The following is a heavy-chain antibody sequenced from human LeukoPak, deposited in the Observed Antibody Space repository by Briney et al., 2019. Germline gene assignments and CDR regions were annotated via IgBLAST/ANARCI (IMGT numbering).Heavy chain of an antibody. V-gene: IGHV1-2*02. CDR1: GYSFTAFY. D-gene: IGHD3-10*01. CDR3: ARDGDYGTGSYFRGCIDS. J-gene: IGHJ4*02. Sequence: ASVKVSCKTSGYSFTAFYIHWVRQAPGQGLEWMGWIHPRRGDTNYAQKFQGRVTMTRDTSISTAYLDLSSLRSDDTAVYYCARDGDYGTGSYFRGCIDSWGQGTPVTVSP. CDR2: IHPRRGDT.